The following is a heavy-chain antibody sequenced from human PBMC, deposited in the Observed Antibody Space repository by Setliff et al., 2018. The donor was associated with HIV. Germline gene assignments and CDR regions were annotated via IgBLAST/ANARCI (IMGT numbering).Heavy chain of an antibody. CDR2: IYYTGST. CDR3: ARESGCSGGSCTYGYFDL. J-gene: IGHJ2*01. D-gene: IGHD2-15*01. CDR1: GGSISSYY. Sequence: SETLSLTCTVSGGSISSYYWSWIRQPPGKGLEWVGYIYYTGSTIYNPSLKSRVTISADTSKNKFSLNLSSVTAADTAVYYCARESGCSGGSCTYGYFDLWGRGTLVTVSS. V-gene: IGHV4-59*01.